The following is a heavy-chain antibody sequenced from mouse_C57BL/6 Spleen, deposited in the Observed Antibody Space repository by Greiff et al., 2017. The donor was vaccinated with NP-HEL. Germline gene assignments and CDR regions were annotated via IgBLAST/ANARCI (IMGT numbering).Heavy chain of an antibody. J-gene: IGHJ1*03. CDR2: IDPSDSYT. V-gene: IGHV1-59*01. D-gene: IGHD1-1*01. CDR1: GYTFTSYW. Sequence: QVQLQQPGAELVRPGTSVKLSCKASGYTFTSYWMHWVKQRPGQGLEWIGVIDPSDSYTNYNQKFKGKATLTVDTSSSTAYMQLSSLTSEDSAVYYCARWDYYGSSPYWYFDVWGTGTTVTVSS. CDR3: ARWDYYGSSPYWYFDV.